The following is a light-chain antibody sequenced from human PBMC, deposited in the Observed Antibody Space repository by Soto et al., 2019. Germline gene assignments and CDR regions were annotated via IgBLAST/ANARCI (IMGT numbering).Light chain of an antibody. Sequence: DVQMTQSPSSLSASVGDRVTIPCRSSQSISSYLNWYPQKPGKAPTLLIYAASSMQSGVPSRFRGSGSGTDFTLTISSLQPEDFATYYCQQSYSTPLTFGGGTKVEIK. CDR3: QQSYSTPLT. CDR1: QSISSY. J-gene: IGKJ4*01. V-gene: IGKV1-39*01. CDR2: AAS.